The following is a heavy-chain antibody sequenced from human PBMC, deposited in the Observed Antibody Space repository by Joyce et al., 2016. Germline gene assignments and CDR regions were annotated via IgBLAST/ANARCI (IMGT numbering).Heavy chain of an antibody. V-gene: IGHV3-30*04. D-gene: IGHD3-10*02. J-gene: IGHJ4*02. CDR1: GFTFSYYA. CDR2: MSSDGINK. Sequence: QVQLVESGGGVVQPGRSLRLSCAASGFTFSYYALHWVRQAPGKGLEWVAVMSSDGINKYYADSVKGRFTISRDTSKNTLYLQMNSLRAEDTAVYYGVRDIGITMSEPRYWGQGTLVTVSS. CDR3: VRDIGITMSEPRY.